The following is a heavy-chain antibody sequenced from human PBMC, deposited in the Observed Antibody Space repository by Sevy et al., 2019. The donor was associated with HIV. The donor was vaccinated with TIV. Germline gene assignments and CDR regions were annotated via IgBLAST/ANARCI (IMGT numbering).Heavy chain of an antibody. CDR1: GFTFSSYA. D-gene: IGHD3-10*01. CDR3: AKTFSGSYYNALDY. CDR2: ISGSGGST. J-gene: IGHJ4*02. V-gene: IGHV3-23*01. Sequence: GGSLRLSCAASGFTFSSYAMSWVRQAPGKGLEWVSAISGSGGSTYYADSVKGRFTISRDNSKNTLYLQMNSLRAEDTAVYYCAKTFSGSYYNALDYWGQGTLVTVSS.